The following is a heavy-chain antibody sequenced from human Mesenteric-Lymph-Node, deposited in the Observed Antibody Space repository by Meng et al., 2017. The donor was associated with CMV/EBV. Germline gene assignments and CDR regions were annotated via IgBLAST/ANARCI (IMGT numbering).Heavy chain of an antibody. CDR2: INPVSGDT. Sequence: ASVKVSCKASGYTFTGYYMHWVRQAPGQGLEWMGWINPVSGDTNYAQKFQGRVTMTGDTSITTAYMELSRLRSDDTAVYYCAIGYTEYQQVFYYYYGMDVWGQGTLVTVSS. CDR1: GYTFTGYY. V-gene: IGHV1-2*02. D-gene: IGHD1-14*01. CDR3: AIGYTEYQQVFYYYYGMDV. J-gene: IGHJ6*02.